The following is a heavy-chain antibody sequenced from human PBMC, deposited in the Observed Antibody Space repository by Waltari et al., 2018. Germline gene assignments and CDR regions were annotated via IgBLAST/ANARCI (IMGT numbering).Heavy chain of an antibody. CDR3: ARIGRSYYYYYYMDV. J-gene: IGHJ6*03. Sequence: QVTLTESGPVLVQPTEPLTLTCTVSGFSLSNARLGVSWIRQPPGKALEWLAHIFSNDEKSYSTSLKSRLTISKDTSKSQVVLTMTNMDPVDTATYYCARIGRSYYYYYYMDVWGKGTTVTVSS. CDR2: IFSNDEK. CDR1: GFSLSNARLG. V-gene: IGHV2-26*01.